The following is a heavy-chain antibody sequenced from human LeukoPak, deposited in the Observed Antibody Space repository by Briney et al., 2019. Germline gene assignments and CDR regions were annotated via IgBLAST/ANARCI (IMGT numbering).Heavy chain of an antibody. J-gene: IGHJ4*02. CDR1: GFSFSSYD. CDR2: IGTAGDT. Sequence: SGGSLRLSCAASGFSFSSYDMHWVRQATGKGLEWVSAIGTAGDTYYPGSVKGRFTISRENAKNSLYLQMNSLRAGDTAVYYCARGSYDFWSGSETFDYWGQGTLVTVSS. D-gene: IGHD3-3*01. V-gene: IGHV3-13*01. CDR3: ARGSYDFWSGSETFDY.